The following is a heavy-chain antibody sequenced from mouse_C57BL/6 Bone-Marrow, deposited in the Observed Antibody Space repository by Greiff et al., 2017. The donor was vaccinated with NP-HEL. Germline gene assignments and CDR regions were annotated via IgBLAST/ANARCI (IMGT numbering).Heavy chain of an antibody. V-gene: IGHV5-17*01. J-gene: IGHJ1*03. CDR2: ISSGSGTI. CDR1: GFTFSDYG. Sequence: EVQLVESGGGLVKPGGSLKLSCAASGFTFSDYGMHWVRQAPEKGLEWVAYISSGSGTIYYADTVKGRFTISRDHAKNTLFLRMTSLRSEDAAMYYCAGVTGAWYYDFWDTGTTVTVSS. CDR3: AGVTGAWYYDF. D-gene: IGHD4-1*01.